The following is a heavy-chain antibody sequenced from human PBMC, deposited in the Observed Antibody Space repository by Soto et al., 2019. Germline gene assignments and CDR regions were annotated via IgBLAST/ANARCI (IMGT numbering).Heavy chain of an antibody. Sequence: GGSLRLSCAASGFTFSSYIMNWVRQAPGKGLEWVSSISNSSSYIYYTDSVKGRFTISRDNAKNSLYLQVSSLRAEDTAVYYCARGPGYCSGTSCYLYFDYWGQGALVTVSS. D-gene: IGHD2-2*01. CDR1: GFTFSSYI. J-gene: IGHJ4*02. V-gene: IGHV3-21*01. CDR2: ISNSSSYI. CDR3: ARGPGYCSGTSCYLYFDY.